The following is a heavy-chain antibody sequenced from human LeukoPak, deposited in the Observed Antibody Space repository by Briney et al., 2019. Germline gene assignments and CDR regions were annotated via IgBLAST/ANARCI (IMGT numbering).Heavy chain of an antibody. J-gene: IGHJ4*02. CDR2: INPSGGST. Sequence: ASVKVSCKASGYTFTSYYMHWVRQAPGQGLEWMGIINPSGGSTSYAQKFQGRVTMTRDMSTSTVYMELSSLRSEDTAVYYCARVPNRYSSSSESDYWGQGTLVTVSS. CDR1: GYTFTSYY. D-gene: IGHD6-6*01. V-gene: IGHV1-46*01. CDR3: ARVPNRYSSSSESDY.